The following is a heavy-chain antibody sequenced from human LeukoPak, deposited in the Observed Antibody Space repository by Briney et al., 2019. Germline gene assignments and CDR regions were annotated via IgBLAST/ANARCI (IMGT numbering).Heavy chain of an antibody. CDR3: ARPGYCSSTSCYLDY. CDR1: GGSISSSSYY. CDR2: IYYSGST. D-gene: IGHD2-2*01. Sequence: SETLSLTCTVSGGSISSSSYYWGWIRQPPGKGVEWIGSIYYSGSTYYNPSLKSRVTISVDTSKNQFSLKLSSVTAADTAVYYCARPGYCSSTSCYLDYWGQGTLVTVSS. V-gene: IGHV4-39*01. J-gene: IGHJ4*02.